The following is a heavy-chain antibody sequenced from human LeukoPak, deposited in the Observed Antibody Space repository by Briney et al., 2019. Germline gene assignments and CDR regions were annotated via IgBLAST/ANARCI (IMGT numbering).Heavy chain of an antibody. CDR2: IYTSGST. CDR1: GGSISSYY. Sequence: SETLSLTCTVSGGSISSYYWSWIRQPAGKGLEWIGRIYTSGSTNYNPSLKSRVTMSVDTSKNQFSLKLSSVTAADTAVCYCAGVMRYCSGGGCYSYNAFDIWGQGTMVTVSS. V-gene: IGHV4-4*07. J-gene: IGHJ3*02. D-gene: IGHD2-15*01. CDR3: AGVMRYCSGGGCYSYNAFDI.